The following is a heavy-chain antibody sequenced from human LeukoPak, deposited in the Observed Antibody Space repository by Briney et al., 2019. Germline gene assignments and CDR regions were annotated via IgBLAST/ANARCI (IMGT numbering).Heavy chain of an antibody. CDR2: VSGSGGST. CDR3: ARDLLYYYDSSGYGDY. Sequence: GGSLRLSCAASGFTFSAYAMSWVRQAPGRGLEWVSTVSGSGGSTYYADSVKGRFTISRDNSKNTLYLQMNSLRAEDTAVYYCARDLLYYYDSSGYGDYWGQGTLVTVSS. D-gene: IGHD3-22*01. J-gene: IGHJ4*02. V-gene: IGHV3-23*01. CDR1: GFTFSAYA.